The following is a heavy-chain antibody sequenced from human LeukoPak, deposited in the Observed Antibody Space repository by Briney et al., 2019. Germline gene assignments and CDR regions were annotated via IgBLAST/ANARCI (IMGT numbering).Heavy chain of an antibody. CDR2: ISPSGNTV. J-gene: IGHJ4*02. CDR3: AKGHTSLDC. Sequence: PGGSLRLSCAASGFPFSESYMSSIRQAPGRGLEYISYISPSGNTVSYTDSVRGRFTFSRDNAKNSLYLQMNSLRPEDTAVYYCAKGHTSLDCRGQGALVTVSS. D-gene: IGHD2/OR15-2a*01. V-gene: IGHV3-11*01. CDR1: GFPFSESY.